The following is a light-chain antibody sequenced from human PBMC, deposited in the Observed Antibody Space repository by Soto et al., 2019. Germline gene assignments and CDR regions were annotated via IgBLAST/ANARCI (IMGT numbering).Light chain of an antibody. CDR2: AAS. CDR3: QQTYISPFT. CDR1: QSITDY. J-gene: IGKJ5*01. Sequence: DIQMTQSPSSLSASVGDRVTITFRASQSITDYLNWYQQKPGKAPKLLIYAASSLQSGVPSRFSASGSGADFTLTISSLQPEDFATYFCQQTYISPFTFGQGTRLEI. V-gene: IGKV1-39*01.